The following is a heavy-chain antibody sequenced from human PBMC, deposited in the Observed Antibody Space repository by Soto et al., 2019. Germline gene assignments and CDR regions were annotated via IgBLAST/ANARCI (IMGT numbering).Heavy chain of an antibody. V-gene: IGHV4-31*01. Sequence: SETLSLTCTVSGGSISSGGYYWSWIRQHPGKGLEWIGYIYYSGSTYYNPSLKSQVTISVDTSKNQFSLKLSSVTAADTSVYYCAREGGIVGATAADYWGQGTLVTVPQ. J-gene: IGHJ4*02. CDR1: GGSISSGGYY. D-gene: IGHD1-26*01. CDR2: IYYSGST. CDR3: AREGGIVGATAADY.